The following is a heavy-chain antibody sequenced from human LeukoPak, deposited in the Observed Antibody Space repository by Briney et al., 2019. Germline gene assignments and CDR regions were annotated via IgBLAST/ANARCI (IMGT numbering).Heavy chain of an antibody. CDR1: GFTFGSYC. V-gene: IGHV3-7*05. CDR2: IKQDGSEK. CDR3: AKDLSYGLDV. D-gene: IGHD2/OR15-2a*01. Sequence: GGSLRLSCAASGFTFGSYCMSWVRQAPGKGLEWVANIKQDGSEKYYVDSVKGRFTISRDNAKNSLYLQMNSLRAEDTAVYYCAKDLSYGLDVWGQGTTVTVSS. J-gene: IGHJ6*02.